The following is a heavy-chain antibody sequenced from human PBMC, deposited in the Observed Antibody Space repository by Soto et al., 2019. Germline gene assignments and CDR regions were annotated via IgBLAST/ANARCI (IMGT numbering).Heavy chain of an antibody. J-gene: IGHJ6*02. CDR2: TYYRSKWYN. CDR3: AREPNCISTSCYAYYYYYGMDV. D-gene: IGHD2-2*01. V-gene: IGHV6-1*01. CDR1: GDSVSSNSAA. Sequence: TLSLTCAISGDSVSSNSAAWNWIRQSPSRGLEWLGRTYYRSKWYNDYAVSVKSRITINPDTSKNQFSLQLNSVTPEDTAVYYRAREPNCISTSCYAYYYYYGMDVWGQGTPVTVSS.